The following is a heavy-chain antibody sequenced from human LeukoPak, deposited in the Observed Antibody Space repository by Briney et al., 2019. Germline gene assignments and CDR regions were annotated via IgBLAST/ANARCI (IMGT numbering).Heavy chain of an antibody. D-gene: IGHD5-24*01. V-gene: IGHV3-66*01. J-gene: IGHJ4*02. CDR2: IYSGGRA. CDR1: GFTVSSNY. CDR3: ARDIRGYNPFDY. Sequence: QAGGSLRLSCAASGFTVSSNYMSWVRQAPGKGLEWVSVIYSGGRANYADSVKGRFTISRDNSKNTLYLQMNSLRAEDTAVYYCARDIRGYNPFDYWGQGTLVTVSS.